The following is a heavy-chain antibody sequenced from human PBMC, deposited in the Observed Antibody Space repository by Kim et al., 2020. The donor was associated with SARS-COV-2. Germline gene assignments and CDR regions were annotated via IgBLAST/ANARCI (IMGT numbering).Heavy chain of an antibody. D-gene: IGHD2-2*01. J-gene: IGHJ6*02. Sequence: GGSLRLSCAASGFSFSDYYMSWIRQAPGKGLEWVSYISSSSSYTNYADSVKGRFTIYRDNAKNSLYLQMNSLRAEDTAVYYCAGVKCSSTRCGYDYYYYYGMDVWGQGTTVTVSS. CDR2: ISSSSSYT. CDR1: GFSFSDYY. CDR3: AGVKCSSTRCGYDYYYYYGMDV. V-gene: IGHV3-11*05.